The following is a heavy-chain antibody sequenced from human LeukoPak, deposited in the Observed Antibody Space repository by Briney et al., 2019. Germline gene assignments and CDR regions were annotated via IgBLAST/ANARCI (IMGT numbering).Heavy chain of an antibody. V-gene: IGHV1-69*01. D-gene: IGHD6-13*01. J-gene: IGHJ4*02. CDR1: GGTFSSYA. Sequence: SVKVSCKASGGTFSSYAMSWVRQAPGQGLEWMGGIIPIFGTANYAQKFQGRVTITADESTSTAYMELSSLRSEDTAVYYCARGISSSWYQDYWGQGTLVTVSS. CDR2: IIPIFGTA. CDR3: ARGISSSWYQDY.